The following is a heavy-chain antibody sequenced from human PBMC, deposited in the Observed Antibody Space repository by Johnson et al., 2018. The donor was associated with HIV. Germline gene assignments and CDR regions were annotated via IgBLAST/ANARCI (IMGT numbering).Heavy chain of an antibody. CDR2: ISGSGGST. Sequence: VQLVESGGGLVQPGGSLRLSCAASGFTFSSYAMSWVRQAPGKGLEWVSAISGSGGSTHYADSVKGQFTISRDNSKNTLYLQMNSLRAEDTAVYYCAKDINWGGTAFDIWGQGTMVTVSS. V-gene: IGHV3-23*04. CDR3: AKDINWGGTAFDI. J-gene: IGHJ3*02. CDR1: GFTFSSYA. D-gene: IGHD7-27*01.